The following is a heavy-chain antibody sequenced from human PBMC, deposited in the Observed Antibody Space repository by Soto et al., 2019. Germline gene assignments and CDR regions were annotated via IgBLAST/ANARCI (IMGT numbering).Heavy chain of an antibody. V-gene: IGHV1-69*13. D-gene: IGHD6-6*01. CDR2: IIPIFGTA. Sequence: SVKVSCKASGGTFSSYAISWVRQAPGQGLERMGGIIPIFGTANYAQKFQGRVTITADESTSTAYMELSSLRSEDTAVYYCARGRIAARFAGYFDYWGQGTLVTVSS. CDR1: GGTFSSYA. CDR3: ARGRIAARFAGYFDY. J-gene: IGHJ4*02.